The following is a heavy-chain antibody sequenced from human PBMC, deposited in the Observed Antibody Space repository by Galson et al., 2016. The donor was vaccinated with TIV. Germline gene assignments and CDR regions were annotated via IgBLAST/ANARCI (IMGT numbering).Heavy chain of an antibody. J-gene: IGHJ4*02. Sequence: QSGAEVKKPGESLKISCKGSGYSFTNYWVGWVRQMPGKGLEWMGIIYPGDSGTRYSPSFQGQVTISADKSIHTAYLQWSSLKASDTAIYYCARHGWTVATSSPLDLWGQGTLVTVSS. D-gene: IGHD5-12*01. CDR1: GYSFTNYW. CDR3: ARHGWTVATSSPLDL. V-gene: IGHV5-51*01. CDR2: IYPGDSGT.